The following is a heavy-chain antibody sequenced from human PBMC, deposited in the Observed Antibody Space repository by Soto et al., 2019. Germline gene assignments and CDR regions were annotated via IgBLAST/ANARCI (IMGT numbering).Heavy chain of an antibody. CDR1: GYSFTSYD. Sequence: QVQLVQSGAEVKKPGASVKVSCKASGYSFTSYDINWVRQATGQGLEWMGWMNPNSGNTAYAQKFQGRVTMTRNTSKSTAYWELSSLRSEDTALYYCARGYEGHYDFWRFDPWGQGTLVTVSS. CDR3: ARGYEGHYDFWRFDP. CDR2: MNPNSGNT. J-gene: IGHJ5*02. V-gene: IGHV1-8*01. D-gene: IGHD3-3*01.